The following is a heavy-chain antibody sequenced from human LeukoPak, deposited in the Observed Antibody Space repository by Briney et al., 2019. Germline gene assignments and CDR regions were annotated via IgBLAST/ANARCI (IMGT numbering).Heavy chain of an antibody. D-gene: IGHD3-22*01. CDR2: MYYSGST. Sequence: SETLFLTCSASGGSVSSGDYYLSWIRQPPRKGLEWIGYMYYSGSTNYNPSLKTRVTISVDTSRNQFSLKLNSVTAADTAVYYCARGLRGHYDSYYFDYWGQGTLVIVSS. J-gene: IGHJ4*02. CDR3: ARGLRGHYDSYYFDY. V-gene: IGHV4-61*08. CDR1: GGSVSSGDYY.